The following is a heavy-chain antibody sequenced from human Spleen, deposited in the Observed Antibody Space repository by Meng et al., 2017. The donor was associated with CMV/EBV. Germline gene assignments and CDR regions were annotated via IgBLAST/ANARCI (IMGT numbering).Heavy chain of an antibody. CDR2: IYPGDSDA. CDR3: ARASMVVTQYFDY. CDR1: GYSFTSYW. Sequence: GESLKISCKGSGYSFTSYWIGWVRQMPGKGLECMGIIYPGDSDATYRPSFEGQVTISADKSITTAYLQWSSLKASDTAMYYCARASMVVTQYFDYWGPGTLVTVSS. D-gene: IGHD4/OR15-4a*01. J-gene: IGHJ4*02. V-gene: IGHV5-51*01.